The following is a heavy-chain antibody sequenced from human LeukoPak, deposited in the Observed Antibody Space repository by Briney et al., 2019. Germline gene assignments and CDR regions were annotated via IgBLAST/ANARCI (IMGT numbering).Heavy chain of an antibody. J-gene: IGHJ3*02. D-gene: IGHD4-17*01. Sequence: PGGSLRLSCTASGFTFSAYAMMWVRQAPGKGPEWVSAIRGGGGSAFYADSVKGRFTISRDNPKYTLFLQMNSLRAEDTAVYYCARDPNGDYIGAFDMWGPGTMVTVS. CDR1: GFTFSAYA. CDR2: IRGGGGSA. CDR3: ARDPNGDYIGAFDM. V-gene: IGHV3-23*01.